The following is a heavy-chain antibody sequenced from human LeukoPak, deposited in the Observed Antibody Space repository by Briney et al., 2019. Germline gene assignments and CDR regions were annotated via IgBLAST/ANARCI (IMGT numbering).Heavy chain of an antibody. V-gene: IGHV4-38-2*02. D-gene: IGHD6-13*01. CDR2: IYYSGST. Sequence: SETLSLTCTVSGGSTSSDYYWGWIRQPPGKDLEWIGSIYYSGSTYYNPSLKSRVTISVDTSKNQFSLKLSSVTAADTAVYYCARRRWAAAGTLRWFDPWGQGTLVTVSS. CDR1: GGSTSSDYY. J-gene: IGHJ5*02. CDR3: ARRRWAAAGTLRWFDP.